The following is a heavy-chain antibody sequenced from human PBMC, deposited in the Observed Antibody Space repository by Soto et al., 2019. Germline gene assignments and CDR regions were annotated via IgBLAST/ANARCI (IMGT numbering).Heavy chain of an antibody. CDR1: GFTFSSYG. CDR2: IWYDGSNK. J-gene: IGHJ3*02. CDR3: ARVRFGRNIVATIGAFDI. V-gene: IGHV3-33*01. D-gene: IGHD5-12*01. Sequence: QVQLVESGGGVVQPGRSLRLSCAASGFTFSSYGMHWVRQAPGKGLEWVAVIWYDGSNKYYADSVKGRFTISRDNSKNTLYLQMNSLRAEDTAVYYCARVRFGRNIVATIGAFDIWGQGTMVTVSS.